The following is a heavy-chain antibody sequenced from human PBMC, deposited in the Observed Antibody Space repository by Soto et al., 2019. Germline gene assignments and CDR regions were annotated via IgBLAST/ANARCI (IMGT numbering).Heavy chain of an antibody. CDR3: TTDSYITSIIVRFDY. D-gene: IGHD3-22*01. CDR1: VFTFSNAW. Sequence: PGGSLRRSCSSSVFTFSNAWINWVRQTPGKGLDWVGLVKSKTDGGTRDLAAPGKGRFAISRDDSKNMVYLEMNSLKTEDTAIYSCTTDSYITSIIVRFDYWGHGTLVTVYS. CDR2: VKSKTDGGTR. V-gene: IGHV3-15*07. J-gene: IGHJ4*01.